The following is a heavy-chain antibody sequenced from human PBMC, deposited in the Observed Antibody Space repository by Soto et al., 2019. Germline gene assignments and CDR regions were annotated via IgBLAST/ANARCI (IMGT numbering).Heavy chain of an antibody. D-gene: IGHD3-22*01. J-gene: IGHJ5*02. V-gene: IGHV3-21*01. Sequence: EVKLVESGGGLVKPGGSLRLSCAASGFTFSSYSMNWVRQAPGKGLEWVSSISSSSSYIYYADSVKGRFTISRDNAKNSLYLQMNSLRAEDTAVYYCARGLYYYDSSGYYSPWGQGTLVTVSS. CDR2: ISSSSSYI. CDR3: ARGLYYYDSSGYYSP. CDR1: GFTFSSYS.